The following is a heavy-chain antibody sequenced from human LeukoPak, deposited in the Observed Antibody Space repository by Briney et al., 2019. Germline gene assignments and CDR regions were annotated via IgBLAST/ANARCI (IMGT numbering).Heavy chain of an antibody. Sequence: GGSLRLSCAASGFTFSYAWMSWVRQAPGKGLEWVGRIKSKTDGGTTDYAAPVKGRFTISRDDSKDTLYLQMNSLKTEDTAVDYGATDQRWELPLNYWGKGTLFTVSS. CDR1: GFTFSYAW. CDR3: ATDQRWELPLNY. CDR2: IKSKTDGGTT. D-gene: IGHD1-26*01. V-gene: IGHV3-15*01. J-gene: IGHJ4*02.